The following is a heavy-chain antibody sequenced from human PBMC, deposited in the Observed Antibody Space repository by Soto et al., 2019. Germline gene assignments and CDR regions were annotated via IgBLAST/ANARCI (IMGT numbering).Heavy chain of an antibody. D-gene: IGHD5-12*01. J-gene: IGHJ4*02. V-gene: IGHV1-18*01. Sequence: QVQLEQSGAEVKKPGASVKVSCKGSGYTFSTYGIIWVRQAPGQGLEWIGWISAYNGDTNYAQNLQGRVTMITDTSTSTAYMEMRSLRSDDTAVYYCAKARGNSGLYSDYWGQGTLVTVSS. CDR2: ISAYNGDT. CDR3: AKARGNSGLYSDY. CDR1: GYTFSTYG.